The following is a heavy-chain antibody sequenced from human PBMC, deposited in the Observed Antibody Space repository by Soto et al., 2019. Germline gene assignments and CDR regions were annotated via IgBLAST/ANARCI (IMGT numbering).Heavy chain of an antibody. V-gene: IGHV3-30-3*01. Sequence: GGSLRLSCAASGFTFSSYAMHWVRQAPGKGLEWVAVISYDGSNKYYADSVKGRFTISRDNSKNTLYLQMNSLRAEDTAVYYCATEYSSSTDDYYYYGMDVWGQGTTVTVSS. J-gene: IGHJ6*02. D-gene: IGHD6-6*01. CDR3: ATEYSSSTDDYYYYGMDV. CDR2: ISYDGSNK. CDR1: GFTFSSYA.